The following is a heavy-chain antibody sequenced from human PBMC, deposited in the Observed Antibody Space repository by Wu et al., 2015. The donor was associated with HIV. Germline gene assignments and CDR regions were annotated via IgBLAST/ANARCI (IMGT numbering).Heavy chain of an antibody. V-gene: IGHV1-69*06. D-gene: IGHD4-23*01. J-gene: IGHJ5*02. CDR1: GGTFGDYA. Sequence: QVQLVQSGAEGKKPGASVKVSCKASGGTFGDYAVSWVRQAPGQGLEWVGGINPNFGTTKYGQKFLGRVTISADKSANTAYMELSGLRSGDTAVYYCARGGFYGGKSEFFSWGQGTLVTVSS. CDR2: INPNFGTT. CDR3: ARGGFYGGKSEFFS.